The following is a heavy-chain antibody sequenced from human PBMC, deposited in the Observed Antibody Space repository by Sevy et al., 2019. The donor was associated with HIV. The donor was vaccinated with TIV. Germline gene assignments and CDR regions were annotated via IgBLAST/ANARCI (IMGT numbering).Heavy chain of an antibody. V-gene: IGHV4-59*01. D-gene: IGHD5-12*01. CDR3: ARDSSGYDWGGYYYYGMDV. CDR1: GGSISSYY. Sequence: SETLSLTYTVSGGSISSYYWSWIRQPPGKGLEWIGYIYYSGSTNYNPSLKSRVTISVDTSKNQFSLKLSSVTAADTAVYYCARDSSGYDWGGYYYYGMDVWGQGTTVTVSS. J-gene: IGHJ6*02. CDR2: IYYSGST.